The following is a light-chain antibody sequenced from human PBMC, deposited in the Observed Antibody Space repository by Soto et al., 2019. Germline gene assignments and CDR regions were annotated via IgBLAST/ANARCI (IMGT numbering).Light chain of an antibody. CDR3: QQLNGFPPWT. CDR1: QGIRSH. V-gene: IGKV1-9*01. CDR2: TAS. J-gene: IGKJ1*01. Sequence: DIQMTQSPSTLSASVGDRVTITCRASQGIRSHLAWYQQKPGKAPKLLIYTASTLQSGVPSRFSGGGSGTEFTLTISSLQPEDFATYYCQQLNGFPPWTFGQGTKVDI.